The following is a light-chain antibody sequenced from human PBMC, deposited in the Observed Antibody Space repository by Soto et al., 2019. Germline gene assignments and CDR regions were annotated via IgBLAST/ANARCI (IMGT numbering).Light chain of an antibody. CDR2: GAS. J-gene: IGKJ1*01. Sequence: EIVMTKSQATLSVSPGERATLSCRASQSVSSNLAWYQQKPGQAPRLLIYGASTRATGIPARFSGSGSGTEFTLTISSLQSEDFAVYYCQQYNNWPTWTFGQGTKVDIK. CDR3: QQYNNWPTWT. V-gene: IGKV3-15*01. CDR1: QSVSSN.